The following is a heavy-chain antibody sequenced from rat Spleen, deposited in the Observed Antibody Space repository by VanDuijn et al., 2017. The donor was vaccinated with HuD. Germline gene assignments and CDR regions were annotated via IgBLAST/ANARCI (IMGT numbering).Heavy chain of an antibody. V-gene: IGHV5-29*01. D-gene: IGHD1-11*01. CDR1: GFTFRNYD. J-gene: IGHJ4*01. CDR2: ISYDGGRI. Sequence: EVQLVESGGDLVQPGRSLKLSCAASGFTFRNYDMAWVRQAPTKGLEWVATISYDGGRIFYRDSVKGRFTISRDNAESTLYLQMDSLRSEDTATYYCASLRRDGHYYVMDAWGQGASVTVSS. CDR3: ASLRRDGHYYVMDA.